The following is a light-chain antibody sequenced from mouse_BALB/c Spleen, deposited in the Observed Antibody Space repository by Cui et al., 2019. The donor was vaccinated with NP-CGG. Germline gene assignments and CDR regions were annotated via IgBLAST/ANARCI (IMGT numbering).Light chain of an antibody. CDR1: TGAVTTSNY. J-gene: IGLJ1*01. V-gene: IGLV1*01. Sequence: VVMHEESATTTSPGETVTPTCRSSTGAVTTSNYANWVQEKPDHLFTGLIGGTNNRAPGIPARFSGSLIGDKAALTITGAQTEDEAIYFCALWYSNHWVFGGGTKLTVL. CDR3: ALWYSNHWV. CDR2: GTN.